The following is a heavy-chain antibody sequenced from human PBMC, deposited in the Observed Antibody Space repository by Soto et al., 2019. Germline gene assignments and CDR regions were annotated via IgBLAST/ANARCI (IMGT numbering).Heavy chain of an antibody. CDR3: TTLPGVYYDSSGYYYGYDY. D-gene: IGHD3-22*01. J-gene: IGHJ4*02. CDR2: IKSKTDGGTT. V-gene: IGHV3-15*01. Sequence: GGSLRLSCAASGFTFSNAWMSWVGQSPGKGLEWVGRIKSKTDGGTTDYAAPVKGRFTISRDDSKNTLYLQMNSLKTEDTAVYYCTTLPGVYYDSSGYYYGYDYWGQGTLVTVSS. CDR1: GFTFSNAW.